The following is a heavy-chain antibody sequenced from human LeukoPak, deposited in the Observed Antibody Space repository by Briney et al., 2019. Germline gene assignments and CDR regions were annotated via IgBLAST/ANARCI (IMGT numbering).Heavy chain of an antibody. D-gene: IGHD3-10*01. CDR2: ISAYNGNT. J-gene: IGHJ6*03. Sequence: GASVKVSCKASGYTFTSYGISWVRQAPGQGLEWMGWISAYNGNTNYAQKLQGRVTMTTDTSTSTAYMELRSLRSDDTAVYYCARVSGSGSYHTGYYYYYMDVWGKGTTVTVSS. CDR1: GYTFTSYG. V-gene: IGHV1-18*01. CDR3: ARVSGSGSYHTGYYYYYMDV.